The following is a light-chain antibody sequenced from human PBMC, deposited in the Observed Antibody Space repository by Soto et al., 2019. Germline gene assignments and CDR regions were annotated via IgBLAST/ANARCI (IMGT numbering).Light chain of an antibody. CDR3: QQYGRSTGLFT. CDR1: QSVSNNY. CDR2: GAS. Sequence: EIVLTQSPGSLSLSPGERATLSCRASQSVSNNYLAWYQQKPGQAPRLLIYGASTRATGIPDRFSGSGSGTDFALTISRLEPEDFAVYYCQQYGRSTGLFTFGPGTKLDIK. V-gene: IGKV3-20*01. J-gene: IGKJ3*01.